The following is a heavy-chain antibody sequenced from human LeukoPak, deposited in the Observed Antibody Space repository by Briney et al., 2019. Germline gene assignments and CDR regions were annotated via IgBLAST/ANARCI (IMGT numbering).Heavy chain of an antibody. Sequence: GASVKVSCKASGYSFTGYYMHWVRQAPGPGLEWMGWINPNSGGTNYAQTFQGRVTMTRDTSISTAYMKLSRLRSDDTAVYYGARAKDVRQQLVGGDYWGQGTLVTVSS. D-gene: IGHD6-13*01. CDR3: ARAKDVRQQLVGGDY. V-gene: IGHV1-2*02. CDR2: INPNSGGT. CDR1: GYSFTGYY. J-gene: IGHJ4*02.